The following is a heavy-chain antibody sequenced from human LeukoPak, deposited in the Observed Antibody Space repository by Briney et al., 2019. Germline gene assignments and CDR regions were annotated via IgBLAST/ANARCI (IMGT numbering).Heavy chain of an antibody. V-gene: IGHV4-34*01. Sequence: SETLSLTCAAYGGSFSGYYWSWIRQSPGKGLEWIGEINHRGSTNYNPSLKRRVTISVDTSKSQFSLKLSSVTAADTAVYYCARPALWFGEFTHFDFWGQGTLVTVSS. CDR3: ARPALWFGEFTHFDF. D-gene: IGHD3-10*01. CDR2: INHRGST. J-gene: IGHJ4*02. CDR1: GGSFSGYY.